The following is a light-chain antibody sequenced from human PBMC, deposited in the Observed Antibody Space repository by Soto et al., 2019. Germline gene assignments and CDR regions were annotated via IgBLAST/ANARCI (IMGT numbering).Light chain of an antibody. CDR3: MQSLQAPVT. Sequence: DIVMTHSPLSLPVTPGEPASISCRSRQSLRHSNGYNYLDWYLQKPGQSPQLLIYLGSNRGSGVPDRFSGRGSGKDFTLKISRVEAEDVGVYYCMQSLQAPVTVGQGTRLESK. CDR1: QSLRHSNGYNY. CDR2: LGS. J-gene: IGKJ5*01. V-gene: IGKV2-28*01.